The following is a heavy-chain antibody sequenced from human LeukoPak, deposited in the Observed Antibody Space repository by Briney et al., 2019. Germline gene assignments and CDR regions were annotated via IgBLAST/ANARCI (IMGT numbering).Heavy chain of an antibody. D-gene: IGHD5-18*01. V-gene: IGHV3-23*01. CDR2: MSGSGGST. CDR1: GFTFSSYS. Sequence: GGSLRLSCAASGFTFSSYSMSWVRQAPGKGLEWVSAMSGSGGSTYYADSVKGRFTISRDNAKNSLYLQMNSLRAEDTAVYYCGREGSYGWYFDYWGQGTLVTVSS. J-gene: IGHJ4*02. CDR3: GREGSYGWYFDY.